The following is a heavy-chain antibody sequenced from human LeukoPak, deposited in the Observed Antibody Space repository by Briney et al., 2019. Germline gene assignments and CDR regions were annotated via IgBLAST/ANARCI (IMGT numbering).Heavy chain of an antibody. V-gene: IGHV4-34*01. CDR2: INHSGST. J-gene: IGHJ4*02. D-gene: IGHD4-23*01. CDR1: GGSFSGYY. Sequence: SETLSLTCAVYGGSFSGYYWSWIRQPPGKGLEWIGEINHSGSTNYNPSLKSRVTISVDTSKNQFSLKLSSVTAADTAVYYCASSLVVTLGFDYWGQGTLVSVSS. CDR3: ASSLVVTLGFDY.